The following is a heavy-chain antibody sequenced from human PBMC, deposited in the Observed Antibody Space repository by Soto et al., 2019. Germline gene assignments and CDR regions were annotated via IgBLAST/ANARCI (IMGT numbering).Heavy chain of an antibody. V-gene: IGHV1-8*01. CDR3: ARMATFGSLNWFDP. Sequence: QVQLVQSGAEVREPRASVKVSCKASGYSFTNNDVTWVRQATGQGLEWMGWMNPGSGDTGYAQKFQGRVTMTRDISIATAYMELSSLRSDDTAIYYCARMATFGSLNWFDPWGQGTLVTVSS. CDR1: GYSFTNND. J-gene: IGHJ5*02. D-gene: IGHD3-16*01. CDR2: MNPGSGDT.